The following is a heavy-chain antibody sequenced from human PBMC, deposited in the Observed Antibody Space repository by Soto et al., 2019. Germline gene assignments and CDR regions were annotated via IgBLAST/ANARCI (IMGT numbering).Heavy chain of an antibody. CDR3: ASLPYDYVWAPSSGHIDY. J-gene: IGHJ4*02. V-gene: IGHV4-59*12. CDR1: GGSISSYS. Sequence: SETLSLTCTVSGGSISSYSWSWIRQPPGKGQEWIGYIYYSGSTNYNPSLKSLVTILVDTSKNQFSLKLSSVTAADTAVYYCASLPYDYVWAPSSGHIDYWGQGTLVTVSS. CDR2: IYYSGST. D-gene: IGHD3-16*01.